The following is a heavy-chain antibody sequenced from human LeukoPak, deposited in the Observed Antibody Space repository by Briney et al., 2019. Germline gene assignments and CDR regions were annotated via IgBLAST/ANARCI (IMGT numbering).Heavy chain of an antibody. J-gene: IGHJ4*02. D-gene: IGHD6-19*01. CDR1: GFTFSAYA. Sequence: GGSLRLSCAASGFTFSAYAMTWVRQAAGKGLECVSHITTGGSSIFYADSVKGRFTISRDNAKNSLYLQMNSLRAEDSAVYYCARVRYDSGWYDYWGQGALVTVSS. V-gene: IGHV3-48*04. CDR3: ARVRYDSGWYDY. CDR2: ITTGGSSI.